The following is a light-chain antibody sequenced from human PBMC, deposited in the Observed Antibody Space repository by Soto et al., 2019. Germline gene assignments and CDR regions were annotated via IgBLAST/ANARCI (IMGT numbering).Light chain of an antibody. CDR2: DAS. V-gene: IGKV3-15*01. CDR1: QEIAET. Sequence: VTMQSPATLSVSPGACASLCCIVCQEIAETLAWHRQKPGQAPRLLIYDASTRATGVPARFGGSGSGTEFTLTISSLQSEDFAVYYCQQFNNWPRTFGQGTKVDIK. CDR3: QQFNNWPRT. J-gene: IGKJ1*01.